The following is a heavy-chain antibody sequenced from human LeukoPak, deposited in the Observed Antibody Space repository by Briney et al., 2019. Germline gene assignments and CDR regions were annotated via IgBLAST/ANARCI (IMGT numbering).Heavy chain of an antibody. CDR3: ARDYYGRLDF. CDR1: GPTSEDYG. Sequence: GGSLRLSCTASGPTSEDYGMNWVRHAPGKGLEWVSGIDWNGGSTGYADFVKGRFTVSKDNANKSLYLHMSGLRVEDTAFYYCARDYYGRLDFWGQGTLVTVPS. D-gene: IGHD3-10*01. CDR2: IDWNGGST. V-gene: IGHV3-20*04. J-gene: IGHJ4*02.